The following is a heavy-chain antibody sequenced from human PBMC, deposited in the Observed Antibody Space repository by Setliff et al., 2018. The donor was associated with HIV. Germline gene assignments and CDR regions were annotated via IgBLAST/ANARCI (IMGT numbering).Heavy chain of an antibody. CDR3: AKDISGWFSRQGSDY. D-gene: IGHD6-13*01. CDR2: IKSKTDGGTT. J-gene: IGHJ4*02. CDR1: GFTFSNAW. V-gene: IGHV3-15*01. Sequence: GGSLRLSCAASGFTFSNAWMSWVRQAPGKGLEWVGRIKSKTDGGTTDYVTPVKGRFTISRDDSKNTLYLQMNSLRPEDTAVYFCAKDISGWFSRQGSDYWGQGTLVTVSS.